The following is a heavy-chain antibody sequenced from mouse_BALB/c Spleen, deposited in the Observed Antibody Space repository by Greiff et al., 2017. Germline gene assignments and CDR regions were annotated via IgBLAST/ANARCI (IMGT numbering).Heavy chain of an antibody. Sequence: VQLQQSAAELARPGASVKMSCKASGYTFTSYTMHWVKQRPGQGLEWIGYINPSSGYTEYNQKFKDKTTLTADKSSSTAYMQLSSLTSEDSAVYYCARSPVVAPYAMDYWGQGTSVTVSS. CDR2: INPSSGYT. CDR3: ARSPVVAPYAMDY. CDR1: GYTFTSYT. D-gene: IGHD1-1*01. V-gene: IGHV1-4*02. J-gene: IGHJ4*01.